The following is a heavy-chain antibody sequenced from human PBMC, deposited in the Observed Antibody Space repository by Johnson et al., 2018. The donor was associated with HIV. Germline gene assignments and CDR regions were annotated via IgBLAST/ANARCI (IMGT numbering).Heavy chain of an antibody. Sequence: QVHLVESGGGVVQPGRSLRLSCAASGFTFSTYAMHWVRQAPGKGLEWVALISYDGSDKYYADSLKARFTISRDNDKNSLYLQMNSLRAEDTALYYWAKAGGGDFEGAFDIWGQGTMVTVSS. CDR2: ISYDGSDK. CDR1: GFTFSTYA. J-gene: IGHJ3*02. D-gene: IGHD2-21*01. V-gene: IGHV3-30*04. CDR3: AKAGGGDFEGAFDI.